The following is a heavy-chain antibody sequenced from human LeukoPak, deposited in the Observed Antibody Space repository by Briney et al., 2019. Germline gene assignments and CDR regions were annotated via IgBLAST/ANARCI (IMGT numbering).Heavy chain of an antibody. J-gene: IGHJ6*03. CDR2: IYYSGST. Sequence: SETLSLTCTVSGGSISSSSYYWGWIRQPPGKGLEWIGSIYYSGSTYYNPSLKSRVTISVDTSKNQFSLKLSSVTAADAAVYYCARLLDPDGYYYYYMDVWGKGTTVTVSS. D-gene: IGHD3/OR15-3a*01. V-gene: IGHV4-39*07. CDR3: ARLLDPDGYYYYYMDV. CDR1: GGSISSSSYY.